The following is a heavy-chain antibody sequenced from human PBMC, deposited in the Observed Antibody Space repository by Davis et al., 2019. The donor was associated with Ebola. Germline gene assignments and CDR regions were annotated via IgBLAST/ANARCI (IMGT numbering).Heavy chain of an antibody. D-gene: IGHD6-19*01. CDR1: GYSFPSYW. CDR2: IYAGDSDT. V-gene: IGHV5-51*01. J-gene: IGHJ4*02. Sequence: GESLKISCKGSGYSFPSYWIAWVRQMPGKGLEWMGIIYAGDSDTRYSPSFEGHVTISVDRSITTAYLQWSSLKASDTAMYYCARFSTAVAGTGGFDYWGQGTLVTVSS. CDR3: ARFSTAVAGTGGFDY.